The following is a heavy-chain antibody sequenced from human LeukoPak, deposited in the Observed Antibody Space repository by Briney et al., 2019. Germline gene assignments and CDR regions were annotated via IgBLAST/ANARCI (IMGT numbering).Heavy chain of an antibody. V-gene: IGHV1-46*01. CDR2: INPSGGST. CDR3: ARTYYYDSSGYYPYY. J-gene: IGHJ4*02. Sequence: ASVKVSCKASGYTFTSYYMHWVRQAPGQGLEWMGIINPSGGSTSYAQKFQGRVTMTRDTSTGTVYMELSSLRSEDTAVYYCARTYYYDSSGYYPYYWGQGTLVTVSS. CDR1: GYTFTSYY. D-gene: IGHD3-22*01.